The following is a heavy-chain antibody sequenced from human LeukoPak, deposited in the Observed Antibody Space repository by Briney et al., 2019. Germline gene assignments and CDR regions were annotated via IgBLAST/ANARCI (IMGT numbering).Heavy chain of an antibody. J-gene: IGHJ4*02. CDR3: AKGLTVDGAWDIDY. Sequence: LSLTCAVSGGSISSGGYSWSWIRQPPGKGLEWVAGIYGGGSGTTFYAESVRGRFTISRDNSRTTLYLQMNSLRDEDTAVYYCAKGLTVDGAWDIDYWGQGTMITVSS. CDR2: IYGGGSGTT. CDR1: GGSISSGGYS. D-gene: IGHD3-9*01. V-gene: IGHV3-23*01.